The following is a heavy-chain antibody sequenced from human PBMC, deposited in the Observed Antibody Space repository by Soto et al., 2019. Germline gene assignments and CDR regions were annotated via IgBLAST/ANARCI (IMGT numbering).Heavy chain of an antibody. D-gene: IGHD6-13*01. J-gene: IGHJ4*02. CDR3: ARRGPGTYFDY. CDR1: GFTFSSYA. V-gene: IGHV3-23*01. CDR2: ISGSGGST. Sequence: EVQLLDSGGGLVQPGGSLRLSCAASGFTFSSYAMNWVRQAPGKGLEWVSVISGSGGSTYYADSVKGRFTISRDNSKNTLYRQMNSLRAEDTAVYYGARRGPGTYFDYWGQGTLVTVSS.